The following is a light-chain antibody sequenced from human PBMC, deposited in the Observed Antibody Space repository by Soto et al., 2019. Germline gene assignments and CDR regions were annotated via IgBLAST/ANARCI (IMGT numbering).Light chain of an antibody. CDR3: QQYNSYSPTT. CDR2: DAS. Sequence: DIQMTQSPSTLSPSVGDRVTIAVLSSQSISSWLAWYQLKPGKAPKLLIYDASRLESGVPSWFSGSGSGTEFTLTISSLQPDDFATYYCQQYNSYSPTTFGQGTKVDIK. CDR1: QSISSW. V-gene: IGKV1-5*01. J-gene: IGKJ1*01.